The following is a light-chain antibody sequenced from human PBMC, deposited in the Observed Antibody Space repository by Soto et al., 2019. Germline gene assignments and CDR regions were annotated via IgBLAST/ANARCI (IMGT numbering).Light chain of an antibody. CDR3: QRSDSPLT. J-gene: IGKJ5*01. CDR1: HTITSY. CDR2: AAS. V-gene: IGKV1-39*01. Sequence: DIQLTQSPSSLSASVGDRVTITCRASHTITSYLNWYQQKPWKAPNLLIYAASSLQSGVPSRFTSGRSGRKFSPTTISRLQPDDVTTYYCQRSDSPLTFGQGTRLEIK.